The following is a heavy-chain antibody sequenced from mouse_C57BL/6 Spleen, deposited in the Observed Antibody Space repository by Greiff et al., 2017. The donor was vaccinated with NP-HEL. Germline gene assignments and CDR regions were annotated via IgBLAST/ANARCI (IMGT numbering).Heavy chain of an antibody. CDR2: ISSGSSTI. CDR3: ARPNYYGSSYGGFAY. Sequence: VQLQQSGGGLVKPGGSLKLSCAASGFTFSDYGMHWVRQAPETGLEWVAYISSGSSTIYYADTVKGRFTISRDNAKNTLFLQMTSLRSEDTAMYYCARPNYYGSSYGGFAYWGQGTLVTVSA. CDR1: GFTFSDYG. J-gene: IGHJ3*01. V-gene: IGHV5-17*01. D-gene: IGHD1-1*01.